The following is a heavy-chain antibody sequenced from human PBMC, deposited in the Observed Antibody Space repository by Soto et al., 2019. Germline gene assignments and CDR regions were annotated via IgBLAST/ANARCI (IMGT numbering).Heavy chain of an antibody. Sequence: ASVKVSCKASGYTFPSYYMHWVRQAPGQGLEWMGIINPSGGNTSYAQKFQGRVTMTRDTSTSTVYMELSSLRSEDTAVYYCARDSLEGYDSSGTLGYWGQGTLVTVSS. J-gene: IGHJ4*02. CDR2: INPSGGNT. CDR1: GYTFPSYY. D-gene: IGHD3-22*01. V-gene: IGHV1-46*01. CDR3: ARDSLEGYDSSGTLGY.